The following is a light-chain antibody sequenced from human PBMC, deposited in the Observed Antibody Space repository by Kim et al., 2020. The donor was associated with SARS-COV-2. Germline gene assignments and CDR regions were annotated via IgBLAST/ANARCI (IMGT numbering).Light chain of an antibody. CDR1: KLGDKF. J-gene: IGLJ3*02. CDR2: QDV. CDR3: QAWDSTTAV. Sequence: SYELTQPPSVSVSPGQTASITCSGDKLGDKFSCWYQQKPGQSPVLVMYQDVKRPSGIPGRFSGSKSGNTATLTISGTQTMDEADYYCQAWDSTTAVFGGGTQLTV. V-gene: IGLV3-1*01.